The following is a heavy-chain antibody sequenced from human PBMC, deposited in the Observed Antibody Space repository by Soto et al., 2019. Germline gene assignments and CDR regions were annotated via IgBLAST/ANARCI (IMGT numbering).Heavy chain of an antibody. J-gene: IGHJ2*01. Sequence: SVKVSCKASVRTFSSYTISWVRQAPGQGLEWMGRIIPILGIANYAQQFQGRVTITADKSTSTAYMELSSLRSEDTAVYYCARASSGSFDLWGRGTLVTVSS. CDR2: IIPILGIA. V-gene: IGHV1-69*02. D-gene: IGHD6-6*01. CDR1: VRTFSSYT. CDR3: ARASSGSFDL.